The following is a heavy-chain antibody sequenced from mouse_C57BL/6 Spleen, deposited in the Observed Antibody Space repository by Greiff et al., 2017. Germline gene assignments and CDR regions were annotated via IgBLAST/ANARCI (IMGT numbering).Heavy chain of an antibody. CDR2: IYPGDGDT. D-gene: IGHD1-1*01. CDR3: ARGILLRYWYFDV. Sequence: QVQLKESGAELVKPGASVKISCKASGYAFSSYWMNWVKQRPGKGLEWIGQIYPGDGDTNYNGKFKGKATLTADKSSSTAYMQLSSLTSEDSAVYFCARGILLRYWYFDVWGTGTTVTVSS. J-gene: IGHJ1*03. V-gene: IGHV1-80*01. CDR1: GYAFSSYW.